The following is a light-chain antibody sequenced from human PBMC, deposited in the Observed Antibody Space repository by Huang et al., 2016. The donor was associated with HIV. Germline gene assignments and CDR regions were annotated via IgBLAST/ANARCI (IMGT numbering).Light chain of an antibody. J-gene: IGKJ3*01. CDR2: AAS. CDR3: QQYDIHPLT. Sequence: IRMTQSPSSLSASTRDRVTITCRANQDIKNFLAWYQQRPGSGPKLLIYAASTLQSGVPSRFSGNGSGTDFTLTIGCLHSEDVATYYCQQYDIHPLTFGPGTRVDIK. CDR1: QDIKNF. V-gene: IGKV1-8*01.